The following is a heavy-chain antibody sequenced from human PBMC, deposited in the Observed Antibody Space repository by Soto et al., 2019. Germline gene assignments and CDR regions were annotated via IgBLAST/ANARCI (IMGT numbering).Heavy chain of an antibody. J-gene: IGHJ5*02. CDR2: IIPILGIA. V-gene: IGHV1-69*02. Sequence: ASVKVSCKASGGTFSSYTISWVRQAPGQGLEWMGRIIPILGIANYAQKFQGRVTITADKSTSTAYMELSSLRSEDTAVYYCARATVATDWFDPWGQGTLVTVSS. CDR3: ARATVATDWFDP. CDR1: GGTFSSYT. D-gene: IGHD1-26*01.